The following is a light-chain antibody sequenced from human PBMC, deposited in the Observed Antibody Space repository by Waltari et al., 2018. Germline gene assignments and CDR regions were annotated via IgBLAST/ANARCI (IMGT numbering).Light chain of an antibody. CDR1: SSNIGAGYD. V-gene: IGLV1-40*01. CDR2: LNR. J-gene: IGLJ2*01. CDR3: QSYDNNLGGHVV. Sequence: QSVLTQPPSVSGAPGQRVTISCTGSSSNIGAGYDVQWYQQLPGTAPKLLMYLNRNRPSGFPDRFSGSKSGTSASLTITGLQAEDEAEFLCQSYDNNLGGHVVFGGGTKVTVL.